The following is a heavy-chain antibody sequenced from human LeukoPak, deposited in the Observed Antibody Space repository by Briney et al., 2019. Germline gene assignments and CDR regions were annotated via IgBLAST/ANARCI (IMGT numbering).Heavy chain of an antibody. V-gene: IGHV4-39*01. Sequence: SETLSLTCTVSGGSISSSNYYWGWIRQPPGKGLEWIGSIYYSGSSYYNPSLKSRVTISVDTSKNQFSLRLSSVTAADTAVYYCASLRLGELSLVDPWGQGTLVTVSS. CDR2: IYYSGSS. J-gene: IGHJ5*02. CDR1: GGSISSSNYY. D-gene: IGHD3-16*02. CDR3: ASLRLGELSLVDP.